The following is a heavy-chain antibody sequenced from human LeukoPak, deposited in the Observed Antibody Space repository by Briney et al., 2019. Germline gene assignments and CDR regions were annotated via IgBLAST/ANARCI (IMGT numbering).Heavy chain of an antibody. V-gene: IGHV3-30*18. Sequence: GRSLRLSCAASGFTFSSYGTHWVRQAPGKGLEWVAVISYDGSNKYYADSVKGRFTISRDNSKNTLYLQMNSLRAEDTAVYYCAKDTITIFGVVIIGPGGMDVWGQGTTVTVSS. CDR1: GFTFSSYG. CDR3: AKDTITIFGVVIIGPGGMDV. CDR2: ISYDGSNK. D-gene: IGHD3-3*01. J-gene: IGHJ6*02.